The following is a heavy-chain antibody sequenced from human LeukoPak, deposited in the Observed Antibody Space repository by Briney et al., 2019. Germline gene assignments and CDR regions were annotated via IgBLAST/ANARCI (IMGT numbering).Heavy chain of an antibody. CDR3: ARVSSGSPRATRPTRASYYFDY. V-gene: IGHV1-69*06. D-gene: IGHD3-22*01. J-gene: IGHJ4*02. CDR2: ILPSVGTA. CDR1: GGTTSA. Sequence: SVKVSCKASGGTTSAIGWVRQAPGQGLEWMGGILPSVGTAHSSQKFQGRVTITADKSTSTAYMELSRLRSDDTAVYYCARVSSGSPRATRPTRASYYFDYWGQGTLVTVSS.